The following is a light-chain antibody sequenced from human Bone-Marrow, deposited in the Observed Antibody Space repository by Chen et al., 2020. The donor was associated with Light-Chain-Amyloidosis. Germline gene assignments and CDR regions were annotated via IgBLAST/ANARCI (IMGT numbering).Light chain of an antibody. Sequence: SYVLTQPSPVSVAPGQTATIACGGNNIGSTRVHWYQQTPGQAPLLVVYDDSDRPSGIPERLSGSNSGNTATLTISRVEAGDEAEYYCQVWDRSSDRPVFGGGTKLTVL. CDR2: DDS. CDR3: QVWDRSSDRPV. CDR1: NIGSTR. J-gene: IGLJ3*02. V-gene: IGLV3-21*02.